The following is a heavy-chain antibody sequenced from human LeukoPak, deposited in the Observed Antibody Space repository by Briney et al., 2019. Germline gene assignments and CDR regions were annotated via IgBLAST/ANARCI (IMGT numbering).Heavy chain of an antibody. Sequence: GASVKVSCKASGYTFTGYYIHWVRPAPGQGLERMGWLNPKSGGTNYAQKFQGRVTMTRDTIINTAYMELSRLRSDDTAVYYCARNDWNDPWFDPWGQGTLVTVSS. CDR1: GYTFTGYY. V-gene: IGHV1-2*02. CDR2: LNPKSGGT. J-gene: IGHJ5*02. D-gene: IGHD1-1*01. CDR3: ARNDWNDPWFDP.